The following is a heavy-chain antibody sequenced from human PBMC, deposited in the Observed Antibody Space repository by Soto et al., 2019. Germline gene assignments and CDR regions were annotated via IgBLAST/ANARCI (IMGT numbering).Heavy chain of an antibody. D-gene: IGHD6-19*01. J-gene: IGHJ4*02. V-gene: IGHV3-23*01. Sequence: GGSLRLSCAASGFTFSSYAMSWVRQAPGKGLEWVSAISGSGGSTYYADSVKGRFTISRDNSKNTLYLQMNSLRAEDTAVYYCAKDWLRYSSGWEFDYWGQGTLVTVSS. CDR3: AKDWLRYSSGWEFDY. CDR2: ISGSGGST. CDR1: GFTFSSYA.